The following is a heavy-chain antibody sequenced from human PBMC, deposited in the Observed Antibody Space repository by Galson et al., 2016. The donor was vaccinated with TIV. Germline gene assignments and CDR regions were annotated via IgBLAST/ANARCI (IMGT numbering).Heavy chain of an antibody. CDR1: GDTFSSLS. CDR3: AREVAHVDSVILNADAFDI. CDR2: IIPLLERS. Sequence: SVKVACKASGDTFSSLSIIWVRQAPGQGLEWMGRIIPLLERSNYAQNFKGRVTITADNSTSTTYMELSSLVSEDTAVYYCAREVAHVDSVILNADAFDIWGQGTMVTVSS. D-gene: IGHD5-18*01. V-gene: IGHV1-69*08. J-gene: IGHJ3*02.